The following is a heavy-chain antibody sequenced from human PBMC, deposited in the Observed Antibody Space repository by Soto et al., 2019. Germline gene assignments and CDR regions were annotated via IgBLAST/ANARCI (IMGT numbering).Heavy chain of an antibody. Sequence: PGGTLKIACAVYHFSLDHDCKRYVRQAPGKGLEWVGRIKGEADGGTTDYAAPVKGRITISRDHSKDTLYLRMNSLKTEDTAVYYCTTGLSNGYYNFDYWGQAT. J-gene: IGHJ4*02. CDR1: HFSLDHDC. CDR2: IKGEADGGTT. V-gene: IGHV3-15*01. CDR3: TTGLSNGYYNFDY. D-gene: IGHD3-22*01.